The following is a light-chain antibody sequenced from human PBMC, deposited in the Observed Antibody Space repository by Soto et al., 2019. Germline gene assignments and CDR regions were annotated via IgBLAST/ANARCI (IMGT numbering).Light chain of an antibody. CDR3: SSYTSSSTFV. CDR2: EVN. Sequence: QSVLTQPASVSGYPGQSITISCTGTSSDVGGYNYVSWSQQHPGKAPQLMIYEVNNRPSGVSNRFSGSKSGNTASLTISGLQAEDEADYYCSSYTSSSTFVFGTGTKVTVL. V-gene: IGLV2-14*01. CDR1: SSDVGGYNY. J-gene: IGLJ1*01.